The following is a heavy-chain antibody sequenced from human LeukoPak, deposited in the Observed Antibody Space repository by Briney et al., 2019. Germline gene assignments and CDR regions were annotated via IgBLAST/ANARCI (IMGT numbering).Heavy chain of an antibody. CDR2: ISSSSSPI. Sequence: GGSLRLSCAASGFTLSSYSMNWVRQAPGKGLEWVSFISSSSSPIYYADSVKGRFTIPRDNAKNSLYLQMNSLRAEDTAVYYCARKYCSSTSCYFTNMDVWGKGTTVTVSS. CDR1: GFTLSSYS. J-gene: IGHJ6*03. CDR3: ARKYCSSTSCYFTNMDV. V-gene: IGHV3-48*01. D-gene: IGHD2-2*01.